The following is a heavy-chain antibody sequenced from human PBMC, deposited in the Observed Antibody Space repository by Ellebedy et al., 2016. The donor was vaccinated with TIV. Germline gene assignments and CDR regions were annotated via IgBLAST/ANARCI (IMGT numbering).Heavy chain of an antibody. D-gene: IGHD1-1*01. CDR3: AIDRPITGIYHGTYFDP. Sequence: GESLKISCAASGFTFSSYAMCWVRQAPGKGLEWISTISDSGSCTFFADSVRGRVTISRHNSKNTLFLQMNSLRAEDTAVYYCAIDRPITGIYHGTYFDPWGQGTLVTVAS. V-gene: IGHV3-23*01. CDR1: GFTFSSYA. J-gene: IGHJ4*02. CDR2: ISDSGSCT.